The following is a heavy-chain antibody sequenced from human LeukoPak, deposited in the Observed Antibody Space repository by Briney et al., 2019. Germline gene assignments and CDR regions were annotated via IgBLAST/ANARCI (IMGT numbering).Heavy chain of an antibody. V-gene: IGHV3-21*01. CDR3: ARAGRAYSSSWYWFDP. D-gene: IGHD6-13*01. J-gene: IGHJ5*02. CDR1: GFTFSSYS. Sequence: GGSLRLSCAASGFTFSSYSMNRVRQAPGKGLEWVSSLSSSSSYIDYADSVKGRFTISRDNAKNSLYLQMNSLRAEDTAVYYCARAGRAYSSSWYWFDPWGQGTLVTVSS. CDR2: LSSSSSYI.